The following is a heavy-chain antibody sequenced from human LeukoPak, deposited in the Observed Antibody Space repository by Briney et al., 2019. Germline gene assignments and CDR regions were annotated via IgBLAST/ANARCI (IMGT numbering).Heavy chain of an antibody. CDR1: GYSISSGYY. CDR3: ARGIVGATHY. CDR2: IKQDGSEK. Sequence: ETLSLTCTVSGYSISSGYYWGWIRQPPGKGLEWVANIKQDGSEKYYVDSVKGRFTISRDNAKNSLYLQMNSLRAEDTAVYYCARGIVGATHYWGQGTLVTVSS. D-gene: IGHD1-26*01. J-gene: IGHJ4*02. V-gene: IGHV3-7*01.